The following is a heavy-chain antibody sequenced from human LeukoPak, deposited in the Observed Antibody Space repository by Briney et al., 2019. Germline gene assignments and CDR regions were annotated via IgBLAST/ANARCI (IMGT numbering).Heavy chain of an antibody. D-gene: IGHD6-13*01. Sequence: GGSLRLSCAASGFTFSDYYMSWIRQAPGKGLEWVSYISSSGSTIYYADSVKGRLTISRDNAKNSLYLQMNSLRAEDTAVYYCARGYSSSWYHFDYWGQGTLVTVSS. CDR3: ARGYSSSWYHFDY. J-gene: IGHJ4*02. V-gene: IGHV3-11*01. CDR2: ISSSGSTI. CDR1: GFTFSDYY.